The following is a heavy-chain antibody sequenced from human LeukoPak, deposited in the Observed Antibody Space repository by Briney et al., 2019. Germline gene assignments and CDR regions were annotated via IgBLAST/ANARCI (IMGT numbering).Heavy chain of an antibody. V-gene: IGHV1-69*05. CDR2: IIPIFGTA. D-gene: IGHD6-13*01. CDR1: GGTFSSYA. Sequence: ASVKVSCKASGGTFSSYAISWVRQAPGQGLEWMGGIIPIFGTANYAQKFQGRVTITTDESTSTAYMELSSLRSEDTAVYYCARSYSSSWYVPKTDAFDIWGQGTMVTISS. CDR3: ARSYSSSWYVPKTDAFDI. J-gene: IGHJ3*02.